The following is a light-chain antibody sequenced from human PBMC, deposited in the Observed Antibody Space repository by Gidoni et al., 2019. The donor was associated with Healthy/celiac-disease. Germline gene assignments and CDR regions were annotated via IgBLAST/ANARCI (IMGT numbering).Light chain of an antibody. V-gene: IGKV1-39*01. CDR3: QQSYSTPPK. J-gene: IGKJ1*01. CDR2: AAS. Sequence: DIQMTQSPSSLSASVGDRVTITCRASQSISGYLNWYQQKPGKAPKLLIYAASSLQSGVPSRFSGSGSGKDFTLTISSLQPEDFATYYCQQSYSTPPKFGQGTKVEIK. CDR1: QSISGY.